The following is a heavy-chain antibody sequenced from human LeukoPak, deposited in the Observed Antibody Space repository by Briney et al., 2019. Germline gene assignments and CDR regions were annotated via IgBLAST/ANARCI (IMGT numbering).Heavy chain of an antibody. CDR1: GGSISSSSYY. V-gene: IGHV4-39*07. Sequence: SETLSLTCTVSGGSISSSSYYWGWIRQPPGKGLEWIGSLYYSGSTYNNPSLKSRVTISVDTSKNQFSLKLSSVTAADTAVYYCASGRQEDWFDPWGQGTLVTVSS. J-gene: IGHJ5*02. D-gene: IGHD6-25*01. CDR3: ASGRQEDWFDP. CDR2: LYYSGST.